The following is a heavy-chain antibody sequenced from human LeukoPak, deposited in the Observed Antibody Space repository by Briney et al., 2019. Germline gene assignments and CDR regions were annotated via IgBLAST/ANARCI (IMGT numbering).Heavy chain of an antibody. CDR3: ARSHSVWTSFDY. D-gene: IGHD3/OR15-3a*01. CDR1: GDSINSGFY. Sequence: SETLSLTCAVSGDSINSGFYWGWLRQPPGKGLEWIGSIFHNENTYYNPSLKSRVTISVDTSKNQFSLKLSSVTAADTAVYYCARSHSVWTSFDYWGQGTLVTVSS. V-gene: IGHV4-38-2*01. J-gene: IGHJ4*02. CDR2: IFHNENT.